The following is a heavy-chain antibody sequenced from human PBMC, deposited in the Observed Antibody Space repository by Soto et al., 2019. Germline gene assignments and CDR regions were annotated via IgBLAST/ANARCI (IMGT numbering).Heavy chain of an antibody. J-gene: IGHJ6*02. D-gene: IGHD1-26*01. CDR1: GGSISSYY. V-gene: IGHV4-59*08. CDR2: IYYSGRT. Sequence: PSETLSLTCTVSGGSISSYYWSWIRQPPGKGLEWIGYIYYSGRTNYNPSLNSRVTISVETSKNPFSLKLSSVTAADTAVYYCARQRPTDGRWEFANYYGMDVWGQGTPVTVSS. CDR3: ARQRPTDGRWEFANYYGMDV.